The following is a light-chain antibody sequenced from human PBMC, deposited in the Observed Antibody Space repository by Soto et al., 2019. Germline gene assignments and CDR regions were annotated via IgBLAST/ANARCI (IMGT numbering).Light chain of an antibody. V-gene: IGLV2-14*01. CDR3: SSYTTSSTYV. J-gene: IGLJ1*01. Sequence: QSALTQPASVSGSPGQSITISCTGTSSDVGGYNYVSWYQQHPGKAPKLMIYAVSNRPSGVSNRFSGSKFGNTASLTISGLQAEDEADYYCSSYTTSSTYVFGTGTKLTVL. CDR1: SSDVGGYNY. CDR2: AVS.